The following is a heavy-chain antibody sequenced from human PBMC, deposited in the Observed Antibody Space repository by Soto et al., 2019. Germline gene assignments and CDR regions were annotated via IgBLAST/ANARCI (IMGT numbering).Heavy chain of an antibody. CDR1: GGTFSSYA. Sequence: QVQLVQSGAEVKKPGSSVKVSCKASGGTFSSYAISWVRQAPGQGLEWMGGIIPIFGTANYAQKFQGRVTITEDESTSTADMELSSLRSEDTAVYYCAREGPLDYCSGGSCYFDYWGQGTLVTVSS. V-gene: IGHV1-69*01. D-gene: IGHD2-15*01. CDR2: IIPIFGTA. J-gene: IGHJ4*02. CDR3: AREGPLDYCSGGSCYFDY.